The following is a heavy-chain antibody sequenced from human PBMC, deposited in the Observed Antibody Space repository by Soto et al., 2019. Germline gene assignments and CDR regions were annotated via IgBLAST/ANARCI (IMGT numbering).Heavy chain of an antibody. CDR2: IYYSGST. CDR3: ARVPAANAWFDP. CDR1: GGSISSGYYY. J-gene: IGHJ5*02. Sequence: SETLSLTCTVSGGSISSGYYYWSWIRQPPGKGLEWIGYIYYSGSTYYNPSLKSRVTISVDTSKNQFSLKLSSVTAEDTAVYYCARVPAANAWFDPWGQGTLVTVSS. V-gene: IGHV4-30-4*01. D-gene: IGHD2-2*01.